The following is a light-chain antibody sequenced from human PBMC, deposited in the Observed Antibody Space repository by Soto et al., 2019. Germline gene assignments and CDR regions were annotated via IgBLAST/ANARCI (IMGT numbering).Light chain of an antibody. V-gene: IGLV2-14*01. CDR2: DVS. CDR1: TSDVGGYNY. J-gene: IGLJ3*02. Sequence: QSALTQPASVSGSPGQSITISCTGTTSDVGGYNYVSWYQQHPGKAPKLMIYDVSNRPSGVSDRFSGSKSGNTASLTISGVQAEDGADYYCNSYTSASTVVFGGGTKVNVL. CDR3: NSYTSASTVV.